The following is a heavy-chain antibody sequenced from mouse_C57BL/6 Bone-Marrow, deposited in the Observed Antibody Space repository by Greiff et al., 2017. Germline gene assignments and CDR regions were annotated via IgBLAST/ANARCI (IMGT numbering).Heavy chain of an antibody. Sequence: QVQLQQSGAELVRPGASVTLSCKASGYTFTDYEMHWVKQTPVHGLEWIGAIDPETGGTAYNQKFKGKAILTAAKSTSTAYMELRSLTSEDSAVYCCTIYSNYVLYAMDYWGQGTSVTVSS. CDR2: IDPETGGT. D-gene: IGHD2-5*01. V-gene: IGHV1-15*01. CDR3: TIYSNYVLYAMDY. CDR1: GYTFTDYE. J-gene: IGHJ4*01.